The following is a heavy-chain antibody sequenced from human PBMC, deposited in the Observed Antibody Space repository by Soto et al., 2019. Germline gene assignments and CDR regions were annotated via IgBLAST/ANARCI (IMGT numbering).Heavy chain of an antibody. CDR1: GYSFTSYW. CDR3: ARQGYSSSWYQNYYYYGMDV. D-gene: IGHD6-13*01. V-gene: IGHV5-10-1*01. Sequence: GESLKISCKGSGYSFTSYWISWVRQMPGKGLEWMGRIDPSDSYTNYSPSFQGHVTISADKSISTAYLQWSSLKASDTAMYYCARQGYSSSWYQNYYYYGMDVWGQGTTVTVSS. CDR2: IDPSDSYT. J-gene: IGHJ6*02.